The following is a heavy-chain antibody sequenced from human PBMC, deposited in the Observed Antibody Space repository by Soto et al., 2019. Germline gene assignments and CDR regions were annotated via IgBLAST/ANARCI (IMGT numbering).Heavy chain of an antibody. D-gene: IGHD5-18*01. CDR2: IWYDGSNK. CDR3: ASGYSYGYGAFDI. CDR1: GFTFSSYG. Sequence: QVQLVESGGRVVQPGRSLRLSCAASGFTFSSYGMHWVRKAPGKGLEWVAVIWYDGSNKYYADSVKGRFTISRDNSKNTLYLQMNSLRAEDTAVYYCASGYSYGYGAFDIWGQGTMVTVSS. J-gene: IGHJ3*02. V-gene: IGHV3-33*01.